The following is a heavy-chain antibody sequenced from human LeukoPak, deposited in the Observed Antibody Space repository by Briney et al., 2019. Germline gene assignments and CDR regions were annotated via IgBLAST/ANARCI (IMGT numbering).Heavy chain of an antibody. CDR2: INHSGRT. J-gene: IGHJ4*02. V-gene: IGHV4-34*01. CDR3: ARGLRFVSYFDLLLPHFDF. Sequence: SETLSLTCAVYGGSFSDYSWSWIRQSPGKGLEWIGEINHSGRTYYNPSLKSRLTISVDTSNNQFSLKLTSVTAADTAVYYCARGLRFVSYFDLLLPHFDFWGQGTLVTVSS. D-gene: IGHD3-9*01. CDR1: GGSFSDYS.